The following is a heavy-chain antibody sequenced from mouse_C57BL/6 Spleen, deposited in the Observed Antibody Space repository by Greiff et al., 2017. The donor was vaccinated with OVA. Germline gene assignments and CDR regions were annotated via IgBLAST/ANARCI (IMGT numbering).Heavy chain of an antibody. CDR2: ISSGSSTI. Sequence: EVKLMESGGGLVKPGGSLKLSCAASGFTFSAYGMHWVRQAPEKGLEWVAYISSGSSTIYYADTVKGRFTISRDNAKNTLFLQMTSLRSEDTAMYYCARRVYDYAYFDYWGQGTTLTVSS. CDR1: GFTFSAYG. CDR3: ARRVYDYAYFDY. D-gene: IGHD2-4*01. J-gene: IGHJ2*01. V-gene: IGHV5-17*01.